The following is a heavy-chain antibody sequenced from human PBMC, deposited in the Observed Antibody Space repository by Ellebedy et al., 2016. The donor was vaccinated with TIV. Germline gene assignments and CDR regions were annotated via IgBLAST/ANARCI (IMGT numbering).Heavy chain of an antibody. CDR2: ISYDGSNK. CDR1: GFTFSSYS. J-gene: IGHJ6*02. CDR3: ARWMQLRFDYYYYGLDV. Sequence: GGSLRLSXAASGFTFSSYSMNWVRQAPGKGLEWVAVISYDGSNKYYADSVKGRFTISRDNSKNTLYLQMNSLRAEDTAVYYCARWMQLRFDYYYYGLDVWGQGTTVTVSS. D-gene: IGHD5-18*01. V-gene: IGHV3-30*03.